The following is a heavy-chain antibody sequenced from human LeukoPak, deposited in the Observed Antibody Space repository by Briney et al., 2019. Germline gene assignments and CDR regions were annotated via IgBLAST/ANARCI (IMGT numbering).Heavy chain of an antibody. D-gene: IGHD6-19*01. CDR1: GGSISSGGYS. V-gene: IGHV4-30-2*01. CDR2: IYHSGST. Sequence: SETLSLTCAVSGGSISSGGYSWSWIRQPPGKGLEWIGYIYHSGSTYYNPSLKSRVTISVDTSKNQFSLKLSSVTAADTAVYYCARGRMGSSGWYGYWGQGTLVTVSS. J-gene: IGHJ4*02. CDR3: ARGRMGSSGWYGY.